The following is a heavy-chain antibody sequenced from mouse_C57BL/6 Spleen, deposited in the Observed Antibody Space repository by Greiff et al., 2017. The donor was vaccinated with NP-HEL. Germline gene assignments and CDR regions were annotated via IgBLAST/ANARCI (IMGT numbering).Heavy chain of an antibody. J-gene: IGHJ1*03. D-gene: IGHD1-1*01. CDR3: ARKPECITTVVEYFDV. CDR2: IWTGGGT. CDR1: GFSFTSYA. V-gene: IGHV2-9-1*01. Sequence: VQLKESGPGLVAPSQSLSITCTASGFSFTSYAISWVRQTPGKGLEWLGVIWTGGGTNYNSALISRLSTSNDNSKSQVFLKMNSLQTDDTARYCGARKPECITTVVEYFDVWGKGTTVTVSS.